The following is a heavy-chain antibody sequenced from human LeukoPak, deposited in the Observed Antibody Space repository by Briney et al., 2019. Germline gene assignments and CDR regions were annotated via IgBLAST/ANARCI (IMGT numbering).Heavy chain of an antibody. CDR3: ARECHSSSWSFYYYYYMDV. Sequence: ASVKVSCKASGYTFTSYDINWVRQATGQGLEWMGWMNPNSGNTGYAQKFQGRVTITRNTSISTAYMELSSLRSEDTAVYYCARECHSSSWSFYYYYYMDVWGKGTTVTVSS. V-gene: IGHV1-8*01. J-gene: IGHJ6*03. D-gene: IGHD6-13*01. CDR2: MNPNSGNT. CDR1: GYTFTSYD.